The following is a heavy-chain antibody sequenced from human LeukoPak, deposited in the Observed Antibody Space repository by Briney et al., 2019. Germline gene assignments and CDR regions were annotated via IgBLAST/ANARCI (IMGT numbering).Heavy chain of an antibody. CDR1: GVSVSSGSYY. J-gene: IGHJ4*02. Sequence: SETLSLTCTVSGVSVSSGSYYWSWIRQPPGKGLEWIGYIYYSGSTNYNPSLKSRVTISVDTSKNQFSLKLSSVTAADTAVYYCARVSSGLDYWGQGTLVTVSS. V-gene: IGHV4-61*01. D-gene: IGHD1-1*01. CDR3: ARVSSGLDY. CDR2: IYYSGST.